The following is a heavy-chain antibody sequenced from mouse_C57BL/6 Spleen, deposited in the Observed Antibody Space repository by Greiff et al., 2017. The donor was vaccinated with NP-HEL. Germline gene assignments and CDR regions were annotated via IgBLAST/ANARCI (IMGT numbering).Heavy chain of an antibody. D-gene: IGHD2-5*01. CDR1: GFTFSSYA. CDR3: ARGDSNLHF. J-gene: IGHJ3*01. CDR2: ISDGGSYT. V-gene: IGHV5-4*01. Sequence: EVQLVESGGGLVKPGGSLKLSCAASGFTFSSYAMSWVRQTPEKRLEWVATISDGGSYTYYPDNVKGRFTISRDNAKNNLYLQMSHLKSEDTAMYYCARGDSNLHFWGQGTLVTVSA.